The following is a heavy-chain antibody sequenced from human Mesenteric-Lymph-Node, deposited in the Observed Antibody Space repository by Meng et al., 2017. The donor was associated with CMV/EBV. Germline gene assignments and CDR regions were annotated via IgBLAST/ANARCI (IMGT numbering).Heavy chain of an antibody. J-gene: IGHJ4*02. CDR3: ARDDGGNSVLDN. CDR2: ISSSGSTI. V-gene: IGHV3-11*01. CDR1: GFTFSDYY. D-gene: IGHD4-23*01. Sequence: QVQLVESGGGLVKPGGSLRLSCAASGFTFSDYYMSWIRQAPGKGLEWVSYISSSGSTIDYADSVVGRFTISRDNAKNSVSLQMNSLRVEDTAVYYCARDDGGNSVLDNWSQGTLVTVSS.